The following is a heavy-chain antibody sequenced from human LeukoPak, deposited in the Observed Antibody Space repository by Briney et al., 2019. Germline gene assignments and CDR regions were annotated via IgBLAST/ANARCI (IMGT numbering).Heavy chain of an antibody. Sequence: SVKVSCKASGGTFSSYAISWVRQAPGQGLEWMGGIIPIFGTANYAQKFQGRVTMTRDTSTSTVYMELSSLRSEDTAVYYCARDWGATANYWGQGTLVTVSS. J-gene: IGHJ4*02. CDR2: IIPIFGTA. V-gene: IGHV1-69*05. D-gene: IGHD1-26*01. CDR3: ARDWGATANY. CDR1: GGTFSSYA.